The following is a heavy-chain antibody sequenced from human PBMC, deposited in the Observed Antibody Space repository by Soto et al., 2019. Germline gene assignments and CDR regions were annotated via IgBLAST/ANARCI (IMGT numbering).Heavy chain of an antibody. Sequence: GASVKVSCKASGGTFSSYAISWVRQAPGQGLEWMGGIIPIFGTANYAQKFQGRVTITADESTSTAYMELSSPRSEDTAVYYCASGGSSGWHNHQFDYWGLGTLVTVSS. V-gene: IGHV1-69*13. D-gene: IGHD6-19*01. CDR2: IIPIFGTA. CDR3: ASGGSSGWHNHQFDY. J-gene: IGHJ4*02. CDR1: GGTFSSYA.